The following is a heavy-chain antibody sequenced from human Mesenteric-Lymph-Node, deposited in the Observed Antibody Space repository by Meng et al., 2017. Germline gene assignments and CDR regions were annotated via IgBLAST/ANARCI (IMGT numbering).Heavy chain of an antibody. V-gene: IGHV4-4*02. J-gene: IGHJ1*01. CDR3: LRGSGGSV. Sequence: QGRLQDSGPVLVAPSGTLFLTCAVSGGSISSYNWWSWVRQHPGKGLEWIGENPHRGSSADTPSLKSRVSMSIDKSKNQFSLKLTSVTAADTAVYHCLRGSGGSVWGQGTLVTASS. CDR1: GGSISSYNW. CDR2: NPHRGSS. D-gene: IGHD3-10*01.